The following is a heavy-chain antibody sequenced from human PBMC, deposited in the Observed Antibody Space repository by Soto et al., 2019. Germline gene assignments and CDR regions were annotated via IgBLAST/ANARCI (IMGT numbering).Heavy chain of an antibody. CDR2: IIPIFGTA. D-gene: IGHD4-17*01. J-gene: IGHJ6*02. CDR3: ARDSGGTTVAFGMDV. V-gene: IGHV1-69*01. Sequence: QVQLVQSGAEVKKPGSSVKVSCKGSGGTFSSYAISWVRQAPGKGLEWMGGIIPIFGTANYAQKFQGRVTLTADESTIISYMELSSLRSEDTAVYYCARDSGGTTVAFGMDVWGQGTTVTVSS. CDR1: GGTFSSYA.